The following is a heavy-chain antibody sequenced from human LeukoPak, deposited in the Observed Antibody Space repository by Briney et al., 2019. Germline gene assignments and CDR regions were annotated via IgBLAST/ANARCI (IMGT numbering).Heavy chain of an antibody. J-gene: IGHJ5*02. CDR3: ARGESGGSYYNWFDP. Sequence: PGGSLRLSCAASGFTVSSNYMSWVRQAPGRGLEWVSVIYSGGSTYYADSVKGRFTISRDNSKNTLYLQMNSLRAEDTAVYYCARGESGGSYYNWFDPWGQGTLVTVSS. D-gene: IGHD1-26*01. CDR1: GFTVSSNY. CDR2: IYSGGST. V-gene: IGHV3-53*01.